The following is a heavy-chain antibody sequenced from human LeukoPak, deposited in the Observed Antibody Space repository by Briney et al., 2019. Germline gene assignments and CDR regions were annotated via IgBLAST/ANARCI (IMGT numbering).Heavy chain of an antibody. CDR1: GFTFRSYW. CDR3: GSGGRVGDSLDI. CDR2: INSDGSTP. Sequence: GGSLRLSCAASGFTFRSYWMYWVRQVPGKGLVWVSRINSDGSTPAYADSVKGRFTISRDNAKNTLYLEMNSLRVEDTAIYYCGSGGRVGDSLDIWGQGTMVTVSS. J-gene: IGHJ3*02. D-gene: IGHD2-15*01. V-gene: IGHV3-74*01.